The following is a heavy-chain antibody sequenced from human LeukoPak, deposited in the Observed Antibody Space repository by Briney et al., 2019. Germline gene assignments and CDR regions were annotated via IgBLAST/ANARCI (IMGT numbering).Heavy chain of an antibody. Sequence: GGSLRLSCAASGFTFSSYSMNWVRQAPGKGLEWVSYISSSSSTIYYADSVKGRFTISRDNAKNSLYLQMNSLRAEDTAVYYCARARVVGAGNYFDYWGQGTLVTVPS. CDR1: GFTFSSYS. V-gene: IGHV3-48*01. CDR2: ISSSSSTI. CDR3: ARARVVGAGNYFDY. D-gene: IGHD1-26*01. J-gene: IGHJ4*02.